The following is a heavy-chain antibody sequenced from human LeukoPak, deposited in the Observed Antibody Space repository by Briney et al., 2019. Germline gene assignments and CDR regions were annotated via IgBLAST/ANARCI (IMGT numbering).Heavy chain of an antibody. D-gene: IGHD3-3*01. CDR2: INHSGST. Sequence: SETLSLTCTVSGGSFSGYYWSWIRQPPGKGLEWIGEINHSGSTNYNPSLKSRVTISVDTSKNQFSLKLSSVTAADTAVYYCARGTVYYDFWSGPSEVYGMDVWGQGTTVTVSS. CDR1: GGSFSGYY. V-gene: IGHV4-34*01. CDR3: ARGTVYYDFWSGPSEVYGMDV. J-gene: IGHJ6*02.